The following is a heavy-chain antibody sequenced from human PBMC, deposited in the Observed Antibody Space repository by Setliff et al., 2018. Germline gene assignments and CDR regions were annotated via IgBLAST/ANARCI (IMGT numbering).Heavy chain of an antibody. J-gene: IGHJ5*02. D-gene: IGHD3-3*01. CDR2: ISSSSSTI. CDR1: GFSFSSYG. V-gene: IGHV3-48*01. CDR3: AKDFWSGYVSYLDP. Sequence: PGGSLRLSRAASGFSFSSYGMNWVRQAPEKGLEWVSYISSSSSTIYYADSVKGRFTISRDNAKNSLYLQMSDLRAEDTAVYYCAKDFWSGYVSYLDPWGQGTLVTVSS.